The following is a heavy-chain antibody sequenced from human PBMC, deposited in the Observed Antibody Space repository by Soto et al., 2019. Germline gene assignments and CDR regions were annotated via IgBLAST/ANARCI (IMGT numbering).Heavy chain of an antibody. V-gene: IGHV4-59*08. J-gene: IGHJ6*03. D-gene: IGHD5-12*01. CDR1: GGTISSYY. Sequence: PSETLSLTCTVSGGTISSYYWSWIRQPPGKGLEWIGYIYYSGSTNYNPSLKSRVTISVDTSKNQFSLKLSSVTAADTAVYYCALYSGYDRENYYYYYMDVWGKGTTVTV. CDR2: IYYSGST. CDR3: ALYSGYDRENYYYYYMDV.